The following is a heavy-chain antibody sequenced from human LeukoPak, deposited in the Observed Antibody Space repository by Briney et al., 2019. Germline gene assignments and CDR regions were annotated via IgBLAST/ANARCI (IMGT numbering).Heavy chain of an antibody. D-gene: IGHD6-13*01. CDR1: GYTFTNYM. J-gene: IGHJ1*01. CDR2: INPSGGTT. Sequence: ASVKVDCMTSGYTFTNYMMHSVRQAPGQGLEWMGIINPSGGTTSYAQKFQGRVTMTRDTSTSTVYMELSSLRSEDTALYYCARGSWYRTEYWGRGTLVTVSS. V-gene: IGHV1-46*01. CDR3: ARGSWYRTEY.